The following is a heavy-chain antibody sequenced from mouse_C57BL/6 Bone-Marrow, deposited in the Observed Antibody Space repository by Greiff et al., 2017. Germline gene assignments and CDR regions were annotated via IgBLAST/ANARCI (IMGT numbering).Heavy chain of an antibody. CDR1: GFNIKDDY. CDR3: TSITTVVAYVFWYFDV. Sequence: EVQLQQSGAELVRQGASVKLSCTASGFNIKDDYMHWVKQRPEQGLEWIGWIDPENGDTEYASKFQGKATITADTSSNTAYLQLSSLTTEDTAVYYCTSITTVVAYVFWYFDVWGTGTAVTVSS. CDR2: IDPENGDT. V-gene: IGHV14-4*01. J-gene: IGHJ1*03. D-gene: IGHD1-1*01.